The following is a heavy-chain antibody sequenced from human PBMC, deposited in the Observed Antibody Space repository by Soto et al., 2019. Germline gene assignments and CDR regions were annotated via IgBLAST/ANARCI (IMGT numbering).Heavy chain of an antibody. CDR3: ARAFRGGDYSWNYYYYGMDI. Sequence: QVQLVESGGGVVQPGRSLRLSCAASGFTFNSYGMHWVRQAPGKGLEWVAGIWFDGRNENYADSGKGRFTISRDNSKNPLYLQMISLRGDDTAVYYCARAFRGGDYSWNYYYYGMDIWAQGTTVTVSS. V-gene: IGHV3-33*01. J-gene: IGHJ6*02. D-gene: IGHD2-15*01. CDR2: IWFDGRNE. CDR1: GFTFNSYG.